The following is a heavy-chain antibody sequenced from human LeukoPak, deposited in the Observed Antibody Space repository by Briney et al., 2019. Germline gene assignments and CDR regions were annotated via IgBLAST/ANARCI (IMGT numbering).Heavy chain of an antibody. V-gene: IGHV3-30*02. CDR3: AKGDRALYCGFSSFDY. J-gene: IGHJ4*02. CDR1: GFTFSNYG. Sequence: TGGSLRLSCAASGFTFSNYGMHWVRQAPGKGLEWVAFIRYDGSNKYYEDSVKGRFTVSRDNSKNTLYLQMNSLRAEDTAVYYCAKGDRALYCGFSSFDYWGQGTLVTVSP. CDR2: IRYDGSNK. D-gene: IGHD3-22*01.